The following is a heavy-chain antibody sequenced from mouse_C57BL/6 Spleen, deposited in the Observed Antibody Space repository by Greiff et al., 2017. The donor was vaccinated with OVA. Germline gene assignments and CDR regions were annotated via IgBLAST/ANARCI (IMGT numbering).Heavy chain of an antibody. CDR3: ARRSVYAMDY. Sequence: EVQLVESGGGLVKPGGSLKLSCAASGFTFSDYGMHWVRQAPEKGLEWVAYISSGSSTIYYADPVKGRFTISRDNAKNTLFLQMTSLRSEDTAMYYCARRSVYAMDYWGQGTSVTVSS. J-gene: IGHJ4*01. V-gene: IGHV5-17*01. CDR2: ISSGSSTI. CDR1: GFTFSDYG.